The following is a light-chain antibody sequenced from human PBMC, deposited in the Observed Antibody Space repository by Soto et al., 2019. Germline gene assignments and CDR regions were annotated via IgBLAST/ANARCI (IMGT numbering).Light chain of an antibody. J-gene: IGLJ3*02. CDR2: DVS. CDR3: SAYTNTSTLV. Sequence: QSALTQPASVSGSPGQSITISCTGTSSDVGAYNLVSWYQQHPGRAPKLFIFDVSDRPSGVSNRFSGSKSGNTASLTISGLQADDEAFYYCSAYTNTSTLVFGGGTKLTVL. CDR1: SSDVGAYNL. V-gene: IGLV2-14*03.